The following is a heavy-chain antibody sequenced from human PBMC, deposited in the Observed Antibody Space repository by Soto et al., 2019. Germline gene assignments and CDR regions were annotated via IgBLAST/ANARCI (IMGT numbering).Heavy chain of an antibody. CDR2: IIPIFGTA. D-gene: IGHD3-3*01. CDR1: GGTFSSYA. V-gene: IGHV1-69*13. J-gene: IGHJ5*02. Sequence: GASVKVSCKASGGTFSSYAISWVRQAPGQGLEWMGGIIPIFGTANYAQKFQGRVTITADESTSTAYMELSSLRSEDTAVYYCARKSDYDFWSGYSTHNWFDPWGQGTLVTVSS. CDR3: ARKSDYDFWSGYSTHNWFDP.